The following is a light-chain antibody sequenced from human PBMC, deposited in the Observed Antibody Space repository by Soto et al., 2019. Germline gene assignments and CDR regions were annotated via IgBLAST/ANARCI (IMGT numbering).Light chain of an antibody. V-gene: IGLV1-40*01. J-gene: IGLJ3*02. Sequence: QSVLTQQPSVSGAPGERVTISCTGSRSNIGAGYDVHGYQQLPGTAPKLLIYGNSNRPSGVPDRFSGSKSGTSASLAITGLQAEYEADYYCQSYDSSLRGVLGGGTKLTVL. CDR2: GNS. CDR1: RSNIGAGYD. CDR3: QSYDSSLRGV.